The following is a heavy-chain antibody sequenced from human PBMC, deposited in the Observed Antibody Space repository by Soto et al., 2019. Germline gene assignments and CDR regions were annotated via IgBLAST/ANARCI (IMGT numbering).Heavy chain of an antibody. CDR3: AKGLRGGGSCVDY. J-gene: IGHJ4*02. D-gene: IGHD2-15*01. V-gene: IGHV3-30*18. Sequence: ESGGGVVQPGRSLRLSCAASGFTFSSYGMHWVRQAPGKGLEWVAVISYDGSNKYYADSVKGRFTISRDNSKNTLYLQMNSLRAEDTAVYYCAKGLRGGGSCVDYWGQGTLVTVSS. CDR2: ISYDGSNK. CDR1: GFTFSSYG.